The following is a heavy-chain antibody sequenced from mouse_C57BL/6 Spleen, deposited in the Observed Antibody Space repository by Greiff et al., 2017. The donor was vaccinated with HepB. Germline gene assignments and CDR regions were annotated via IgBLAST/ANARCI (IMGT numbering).Heavy chain of an antibody. D-gene: IGHD2-2*01. CDR3: ASAEEVTTGRPYAMDY. CDR2: ISSGSSTI. Sequence: EVQVVESGGGLVKPGGSLKLSCAASGFTFSDYGMHWVRQAPEKGLEWVAYISSGSSTIYYADTVKGRFTISRDNAKNTLFLQMTSLRSEDTAMYYCASAEEVTTGRPYAMDYWGQGTSVTVSS. CDR1: GFTFSDYG. V-gene: IGHV5-17*01. J-gene: IGHJ4*01.